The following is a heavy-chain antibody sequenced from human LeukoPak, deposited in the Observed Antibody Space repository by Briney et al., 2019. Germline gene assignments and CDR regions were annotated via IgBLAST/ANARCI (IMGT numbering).Heavy chain of an antibody. D-gene: IGHD2-15*01. CDR1: GFTFSSYW. V-gene: IGHV3-74*01. J-gene: IGHJ3*02. CDR3: ARGEYCSGGSCYSAAFDI. Sequence: GGSLRLSCAASGFTFSSYWMHWVRQAPGKGLVWVSRIYSDGSSTNYADSVKGRFTIPRDNAKNTLYLQMNSLRAEDTAVYYCARGEYCSGGSCYSAAFDIWGQGTMVTVSS. CDR2: IYSDGSST.